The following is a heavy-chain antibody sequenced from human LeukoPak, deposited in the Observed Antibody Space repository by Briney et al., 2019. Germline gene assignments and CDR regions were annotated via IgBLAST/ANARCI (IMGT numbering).Heavy chain of an antibody. Sequence: GGSLRLSCAASGLTFSSYSMNWVRQAPGKGLEWVSSITISGDNTLYADSAKGRFTISRDNSKNTLYLQMNSLRVEDTAVYYCAQEIRPNDYWGQGTLVTVSS. J-gene: IGHJ4*02. CDR2: ITISGDNT. D-gene: IGHD4-17*01. V-gene: IGHV3-23*01. CDR1: GLTFSSYS. CDR3: AQEIRPNDY.